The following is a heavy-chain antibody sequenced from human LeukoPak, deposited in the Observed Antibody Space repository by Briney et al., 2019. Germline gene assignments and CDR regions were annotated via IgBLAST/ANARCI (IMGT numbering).Heavy chain of an antibody. CDR3: AREEVVDTAMVTRVDAFDI. D-gene: IGHD5-18*01. CDR1: GGSISSGSYY. V-gene: IGHV4-61*02. Sequence: SETLSLTCTVSGGSISSGSYYWSWIRQPAGKGLEWIGRIYTSGSTNYNPSLKSRVTISVDTSKNQFSLKLSSVTAADTAVYYCAREEVVDTAMVTRVDAFDIWGQGTMVTVSS. CDR2: IYTSGST. J-gene: IGHJ3*02.